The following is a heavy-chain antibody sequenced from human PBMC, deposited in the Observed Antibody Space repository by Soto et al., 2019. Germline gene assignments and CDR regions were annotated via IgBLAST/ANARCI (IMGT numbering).Heavy chain of an antibody. J-gene: IGHJ6*03. V-gene: IGHV6-1*01. Sequence: SQTLSLTCAISGDSVSSNSAAWNWIRQSPSRGLEWLGRTYYRSKWYNDYAVSVKSRITINPDTSKNQFSLQLNSVTPEDTAVYYCARVSGGYSYGSDYYYYYYMDVWGKGTTVTVSS. CDR1: GDSVSSNSAA. CDR3: ARVSGGYSYGSDYYYYYYMDV. CDR2: TYYRSKWYN. D-gene: IGHD5-18*01.